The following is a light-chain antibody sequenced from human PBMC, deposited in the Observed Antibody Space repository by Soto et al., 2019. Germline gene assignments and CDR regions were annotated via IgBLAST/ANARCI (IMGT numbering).Light chain of an antibody. CDR2: GAS. V-gene: IGKV3-20*01. Sequence: EIVLTQSPGTLSLSPGERATLSCRPSQSVSSSYLAWYQQKPGQAPRLLIYGASSRATGIPDRFSGSGSGTDFTLTISRLEPEDFAVYYCQQYGSPPPLTFGGGTKVEIK. CDR1: QSVSSSY. CDR3: QQYGSPPPLT. J-gene: IGKJ4*01.